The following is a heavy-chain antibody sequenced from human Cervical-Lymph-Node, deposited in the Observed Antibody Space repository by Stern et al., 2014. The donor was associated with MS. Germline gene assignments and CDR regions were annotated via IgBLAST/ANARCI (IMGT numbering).Heavy chain of an antibody. V-gene: IGHV4-59*01. CDR2: SHSRWSS. CDR1: GGSIRTFY. CDR3: ARGAETATPWDF. Sequence: VQLQESGPRLVKPSETLSLTCTVSGGSIRTFYWSWVRQPPGKGLEWIRYSHSRWSSIYKASLKSRVTISVDTSKNQFYLNLSSMTAADTAVYYCARGAETATPWDFWGQGALVTVSS. J-gene: IGHJ4*02.